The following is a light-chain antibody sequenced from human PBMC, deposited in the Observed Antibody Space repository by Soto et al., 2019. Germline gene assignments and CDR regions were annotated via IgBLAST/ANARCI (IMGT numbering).Light chain of an antibody. V-gene: IGKV1-9*01. J-gene: IGKJ5*01. CDR1: QVISTS. CDR2: AAS. CDR3: QHLFDSPFT. Sequence: DIQLTQSPSFMSPYIGESVTITCRASQVISTSLAWYQVKPGKAPKLLIHAASTLGSGVPTRFSSTVSGTEFSLTITSLQPEDFANYYCQHLFDSPFTFGQGTRLEL.